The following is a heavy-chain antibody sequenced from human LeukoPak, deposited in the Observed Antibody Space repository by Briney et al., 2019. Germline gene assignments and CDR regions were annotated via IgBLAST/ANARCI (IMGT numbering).Heavy chain of an antibody. Sequence: ASVKVSCKVSGYTLTELSMHWVRQAPGQGLEWMGIINPSGGSTSYAQKFQGRVTMTRDTSTSTVYMELSSLRSEDTAVYYCARIAGYSSHFDYWGQGTLVTVSS. CDR3: ARIAGYSSHFDY. V-gene: IGHV1-46*01. J-gene: IGHJ4*02. D-gene: IGHD5-18*01. CDR1: GYTLTELS. CDR2: INPSGGST.